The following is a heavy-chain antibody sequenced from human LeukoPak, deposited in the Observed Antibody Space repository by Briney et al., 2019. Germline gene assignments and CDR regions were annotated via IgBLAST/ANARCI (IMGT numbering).Heavy chain of an antibody. Sequence: GGSLRLSCAASGFTFSSYSMNWVRQAPGKGLEWVSYISSSSSTIYYADSVKGRFTISRDNAKNSLYLQMNRLRAEETAVYYWARDSAYSSRWYGPDYWGQGTLVTVSS. CDR3: ARDSAYSSRWYGPDY. CDR1: GFTFSSYS. D-gene: IGHD6-13*01. V-gene: IGHV3-48*01. J-gene: IGHJ4*02. CDR2: ISSSSSTI.